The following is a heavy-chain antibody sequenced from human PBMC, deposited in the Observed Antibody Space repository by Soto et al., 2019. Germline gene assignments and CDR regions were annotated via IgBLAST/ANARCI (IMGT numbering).Heavy chain of an antibody. J-gene: IGHJ4*02. V-gene: IGHV1-8*01. CDR1: GYTFTEYD. CDR2: VSPENRNA. CDR3: EVTTGY. D-gene: IGHD4-17*01. Sequence: QVQVVQSRAEVKKPGASVKVSCKTSGYTFTEYDINWVRQAPGQGLEYMEWVSPENRNAGYAPQFRGRVSMTADTSINTVYLELTTLTYEDTAVYYCEVTTGYWGQGTMVTVSS.